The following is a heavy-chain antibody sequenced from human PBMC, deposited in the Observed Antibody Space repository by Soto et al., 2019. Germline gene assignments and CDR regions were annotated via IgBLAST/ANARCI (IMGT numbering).Heavy chain of an antibody. Sequence: GASVKVSCKASGGTFSSYTISWVRQAPGQGFEWMGRIIPILGIANYAQKFQGRVTITADKSTSTAYMELSSLRSEDTAVYYCARNEFWSGYYWVGSFDYWGQGTRVTVAS. CDR1: GGTFSSYT. D-gene: IGHD3-3*01. V-gene: IGHV1-69*02. J-gene: IGHJ4*02. CDR2: IIPILGIA. CDR3: ARNEFWSGYYWVGSFDY.